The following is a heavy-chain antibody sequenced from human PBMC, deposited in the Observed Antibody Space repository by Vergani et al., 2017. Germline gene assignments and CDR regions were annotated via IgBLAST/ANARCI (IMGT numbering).Heavy chain of an antibody. CDR3: ARDSEGCSSTSCYQSFDD. V-gene: IGHV1-69*12. Sequence: QVQLVQSGAEVKKPGSSVKVSCKASGGTFSSYAISWVRQAPGQGLEWMGGIIPMFGTANYAQKFQGRVTITADEFTSTAYMELSSLRSEDTAVYYCARDSEGCSSTSCYQSFDDWGQGTLVTVSS. CDR2: IIPMFGTA. J-gene: IGHJ4*02. D-gene: IGHD2-2*01. CDR1: GGTFSSYA.